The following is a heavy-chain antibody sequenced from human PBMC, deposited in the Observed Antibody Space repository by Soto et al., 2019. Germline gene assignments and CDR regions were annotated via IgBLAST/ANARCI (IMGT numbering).Heavy chain of an antibody. CDR2: IYYSGST. Sequence: QLQLQESGPGLVKPSETLSLTCTVSGGSISSSSYYWGWIRQPPGKGLEWIGSIYYSGSTYYNPSLKSRVTISVDTSKNQFSLKLSSVTAADTAVYYCARQSSGWFGELHSAYFDYWGQGTLVTVSS. CDR1: GGSISSSSYY. CDR3: ARQSSGWFGELHSAYFDY. J-gene: IGHJ4*02. D-gene: IGHD3-10*01. V-gene: IGHV4-39*01.